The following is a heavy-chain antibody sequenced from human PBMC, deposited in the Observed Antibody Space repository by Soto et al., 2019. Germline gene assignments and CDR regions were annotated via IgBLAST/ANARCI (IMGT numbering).Heavy chain of an antibody. J-gene: IGHJ5*02. CDR2: IYYSGST. V-gene: IGHV4-59*08. CDR3: ARGGSKYSSSWYWFDP. Sequence: SETLSLTCTFSGGSISSYYWSLIRKPLGKGLEWIGYIYYSGSTNYNPSLKSRVTISVDTSKNQFSLKLSSVTAADTAVYYCARGGSKYSSSWYWFDPWGQGTLVTVSS. D-gene: IGHD6-13*01. CDR1: GGSISSYY.